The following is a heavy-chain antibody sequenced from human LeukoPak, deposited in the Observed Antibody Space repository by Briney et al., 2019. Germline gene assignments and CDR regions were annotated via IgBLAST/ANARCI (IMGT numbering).Heavy chain of an antibody. Sequence: ASETLSLTCTVSGGSISSYYWSWIRQPPGKGLEWIGYIYYSGSTNYNPSLKSRVTISVDTSKNQFSLKLSSVTAADTAVYYCASLYYYDSSGYLSAFAIWGQGTMVTVSS. CDR3: ASLYYYDSSGYLSAFAI. D-gene: IGHD3-22*01. CDR1: GGSISSYY. V-gene: IGHV4-59*01. J-gene: IGHJ3*02. CDR2: IYYSGST.